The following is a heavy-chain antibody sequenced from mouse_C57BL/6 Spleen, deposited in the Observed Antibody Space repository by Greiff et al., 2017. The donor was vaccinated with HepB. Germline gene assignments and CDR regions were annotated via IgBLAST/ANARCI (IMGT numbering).Heavy chain of an antibody. CDR3: ARNFYYGSSYVGYWYFDV. V-gene: IGHV1-18*01. CDR2: INPNNGGT. D-gene: IGHD1-1*01. Sequence: EVQLQESGPELVKPGASVKIPCKASGYTFTDYNMDWVKQSHGKSLEWIGDINPNNGGTIYNQKFKGKATLTVDKSSSTAYMELRSLTSEDTAVYYCARNFYYGSSYVGYWYFDVWGTGTTVTVSS. J-gene: IGHJ1*03. CDR1: GYTFTDYN.